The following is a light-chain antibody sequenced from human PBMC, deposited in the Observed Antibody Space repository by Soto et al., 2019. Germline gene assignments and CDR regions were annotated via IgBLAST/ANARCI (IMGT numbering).Light chain of an antibody. CDR3: QQYGSSPRT. J-gene: IGKJ1*01. CDR2: GAS. Sequence: EIVLTQSPGTLSSSPGERATISCRASQSVSSSNIAWYQKKPGQAPRLLIYGASDRATGIPDRFSGSGSGTDFTLTISRLEPEDFAVYYCQQYGSSPRTFGQGTKVEIK. CDR1: QSVSSSN. V-gene: IGKV3-20*01.